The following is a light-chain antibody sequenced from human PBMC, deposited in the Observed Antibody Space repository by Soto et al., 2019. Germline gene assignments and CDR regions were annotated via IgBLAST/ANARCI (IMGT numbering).Light chain of an antibody. Sequence: DIQMTQSPSSLSASVGDRVTITCRASQGISHYLAWYQQKQGKVPKLLIYAASTLQAWVPSRFSVRGSCTDFTLAISSLQPDDGAHYYCQEDNCALTCGGGTKVDIK. CDR2: AAS. V-gene: IGKV1-27*01. CDR1: QGISHY. J-gene: IGKJ4*01. CDR3: QEDNCALT.